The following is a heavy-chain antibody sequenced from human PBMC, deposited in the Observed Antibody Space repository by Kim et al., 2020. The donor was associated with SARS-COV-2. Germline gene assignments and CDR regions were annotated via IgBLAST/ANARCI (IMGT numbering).Heavy chain of an antibody. CDR3: ARESGEQLGNHYYYYYGMDV. D-gene: IGHD6-6*01. Sequence: GGSLRLSCAASGFTFSSYSMNWVRQAPGKGLEWVSSISSSSSYIYYADSVKGRFTISRDNAKNSLYLQMNSLRAEDTAVYYCARESGEQLGNHYYYYYGMDVWGQGTTVTVSS. V-gene: IGHV3-21*01. J-gene: IGHJ6*02. CDR2: ISSSSSYI. CDR1: GFTFSSYS.